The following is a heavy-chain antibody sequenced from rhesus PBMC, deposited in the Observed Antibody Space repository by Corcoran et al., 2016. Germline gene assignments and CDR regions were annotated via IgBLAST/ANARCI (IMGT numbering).Heavy chain of an antibody. CDR3: AREGYSSSLANDY. V-gene: IGHV3S18*01. D-gene: IGHD6-43*01. CDR2: IRNTGGGT. J-gene: IGHJ4*01. CDR1: GFSFSDYY. Sequence: EVQLVESGGGLAKPGGCLRLSCAASGFSFSDYYMSWVRPAPGKGVEWVSGIRNTGGGTDDADSVKGRCTISRENAKNTLYLQMDSLRAEDTAVYYCAREGYSSSLANDYWGQGVLVTVAS.